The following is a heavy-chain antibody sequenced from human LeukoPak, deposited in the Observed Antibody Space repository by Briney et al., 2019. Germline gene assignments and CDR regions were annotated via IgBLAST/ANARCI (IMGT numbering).Heavy chain of an antibody. J-gene: IGHJ3*02. CDR2: IYPGDSDT. D-gene: IGHD5-18*01. V-gene: IGHV5-51*01. Sequence: GESLKISCKGSGYSFTSYWIGWVRQMPGKGLEWMGIIYPGDSDTRYSPSFQGQVTISADKSISTAYLQWSSLKASDTAMYYCARRRRMQLWLGAFDIWGQGTMVTVSS. CDR1: GYSFTSYW. CDR3: ARRRRMQLWLGAFDI.